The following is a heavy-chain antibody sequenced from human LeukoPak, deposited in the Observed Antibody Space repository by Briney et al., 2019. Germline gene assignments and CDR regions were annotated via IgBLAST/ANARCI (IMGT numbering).Heavy chain of an antibody. CDR3: ARRRDWFDP. CDR2: ICRSGNAI. J-gene: IGHJ5*02. Sequence: GGSLRLSCAACGFTFSSSEMNGVRQAPGKGLEWVSYICRSGNAIYYADSVRGGFTISRDNAKNSLYLQMNSLRVEDTAVYYCARRRDWFDPWGQGTLVTVSS. V-gene: IGHV3-48*03. CDR1: GFTFSSSE.